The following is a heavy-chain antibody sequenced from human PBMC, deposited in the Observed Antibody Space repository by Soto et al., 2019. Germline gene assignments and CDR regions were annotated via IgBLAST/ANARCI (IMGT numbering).Heavy chain of an antibody. Sequence: EVQLVESGGGLVQPGGSLRLSCAASGFRFRDYWMYWVRQTPGKGLEWVANIKQDGSEKYYVDSVKGRFTISRDNARNSLVLQMDGLRAEDTAVYFWARVTTMGGYWGQGTLVTVSS. CDR2: IKQDGSEK. D-gene: IGHD4-17*01. V-gene: IGHV3-7*01. J-gene: IGHJ4*02. CDR1: GFRFRDYW. CDR3: ARVTTMGGY.